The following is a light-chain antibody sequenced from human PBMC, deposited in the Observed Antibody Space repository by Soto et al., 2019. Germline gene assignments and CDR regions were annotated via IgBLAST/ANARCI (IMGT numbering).Light chain of an antibody. CDR1: QGISSY. V-gene: IGKV1-9*01. CDR2: AAS. CDR3: HQLNSYPWT. J-gene: IGKJ1*01. Sequence: IQLTQSPSSLSASVGDRVTITCRASQGISSYLAWYQQKPGKAPKLLIYAASTLQSGVPSRFSGSGSGTDFTLTISRLQPEDFATYYCHQLNSYPWTFGQGTKVEIK.